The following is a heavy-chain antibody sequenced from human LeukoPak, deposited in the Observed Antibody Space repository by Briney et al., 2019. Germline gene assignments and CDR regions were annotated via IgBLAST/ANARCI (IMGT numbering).Heavy chain of an antibody. CDR3: AGPGAGDLDY. Sequence: PSETLSLTCSIYGGSFGGYYWSWIRQPPGKGLEWIGEINHSGSTNYNPSLKSRVTISVDTSKNHFSLKLSSVTAADTAVYYCAGPGAGDLDYWGQGTLVTVSS. V-gene: IGHV4-34*01. CDR2: INHSGST. J-gene: IGHJ4*02. CDR1: GGSFGGYY. D-gene: IGHD3-10*01.